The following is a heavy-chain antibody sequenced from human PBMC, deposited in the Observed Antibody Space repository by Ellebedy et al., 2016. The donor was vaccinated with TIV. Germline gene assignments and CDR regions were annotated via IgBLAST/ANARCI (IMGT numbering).Heavy chain of an antibody. J-gene: IGHJ6*02. D-gene: IGHD3-10*01. CDR3: ARGGSIGAVRGVRGYGMDV. CDR1: GGTFSSYA. Sequence: SVKVSCXASGGTFSSYAISWVRQAPGQGLEWMGGIIPIFGTANYAQKFQGRVTITADESTSTAYMELSSLRSEDTAVYYCARGGSIGAVRGVRGYGMDVWGQGTTVTVSS. CDR2: IIPIFGTA. V-gene: IGHV1-69*13.